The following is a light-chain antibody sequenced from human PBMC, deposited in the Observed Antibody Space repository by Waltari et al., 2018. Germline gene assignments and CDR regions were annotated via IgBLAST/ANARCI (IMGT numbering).Light chain of an antibody. J-gene: IGLJ3*02. CDR1: RSNIRSNT. Sequence: QSVLTQPPSASGTPGQRVSISCSGSRSNIRSNTVNWFQQLPGTAPKLLIYNNSQRPSGVPARCSGSKSGTSASLAISGLQSEDEAAYYCATWDDSLNGWVFGGGTKLTVL. CDR2: NNS. V-gene: IGLV1-44*01. CDR3: ATWDDSLNGWV.